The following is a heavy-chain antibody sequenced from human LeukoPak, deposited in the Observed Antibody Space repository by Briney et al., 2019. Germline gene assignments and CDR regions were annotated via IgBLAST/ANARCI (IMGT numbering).Heavy chain of an antibody. CDR3: ARDLNGDYAGDY. V-gene: IGHV3-64*01. Sequence: GGSLRLSCADSGFTFSSYAMHWVRQAPGKGLEYVSAISSNGGSTYYANSVKGRFTISRDDSKNTLYLQMGSLRAEDMAVYYCARDLNGDYAGDYWGQGTLVTVSS. CDR1: GFTFSSYA. J-gene: IGHJ4*02. D-gene: IGHD4-17*01. CDR2: ISSNGGST.